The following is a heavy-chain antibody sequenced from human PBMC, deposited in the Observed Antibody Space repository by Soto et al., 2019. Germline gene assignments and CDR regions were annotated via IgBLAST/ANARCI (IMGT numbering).Heavy chain of an antibody. CDR2: IYPGDSDT. Sequence: GESLKISFKGSVYSFTSYWIGWLRQMPGKGLEWMGIIYPGDSDTRYSPSFQGQVTISADKSISTAYLQWSSLKASDTAMYYCATSKQLNDAFDIWGQGTMVTVSS. J-gene: IGHJ3*02. V-gene: IGHV5-51*01. D-gene: IGHD6-13*01. CDR1: VYSFTSYW. CDR3: ATSKQLNDAFDI.